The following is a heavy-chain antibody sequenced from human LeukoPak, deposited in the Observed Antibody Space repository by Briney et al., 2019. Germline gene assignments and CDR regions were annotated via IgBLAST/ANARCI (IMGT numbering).Heavy chain of an antibody. CDR1: GFTFSSYS. Sequence: PGGSLRLPCAASGFTFSSYSMNWVRQAPGKGLEWVSSISSSSSYRYYADSVKGRFTISRDNAKNSLYLQMNSLRAEDTAVYYCASASAVAGTRHYWGQGTLVTVSS. CDR2: ISSSSSYR. J-gene: IGHJ4*02. V-gene: IGHV3-21*01. D-gene: IGHD6-19*01. CDR3: ASASAVAGTRHY.